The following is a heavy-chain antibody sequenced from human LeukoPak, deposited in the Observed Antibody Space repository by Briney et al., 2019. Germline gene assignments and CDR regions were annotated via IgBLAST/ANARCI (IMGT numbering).Heavy chain of an antibody. Sequence: GESLKISCKGSGCSFTSYWIGWVRQMPGKGLEWMGIIYPGDSDTRYSPSFQGQVTISADKSISTAYLQWSSLKASDTAMYYCATQSYYYDSSGYIPFSYWGQGTLVTVSS. CDR1: GCSFTSYW. CDR3: ATQSYYYDSSGYIPFSY. J-gene: IGHJ4*02. V-gene: IGHV5-51*01. CDR2: IYPGDSDT. D-gene: IGHD3-22*01.